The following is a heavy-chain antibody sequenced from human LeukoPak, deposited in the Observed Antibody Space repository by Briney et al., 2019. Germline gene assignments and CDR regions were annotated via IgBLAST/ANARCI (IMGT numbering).Heavy chain of an antibody. V-gene: IGHV3-23*01. D-gene: IGHD1-26*01. CDR3: ARAGSGSYSAFDI. CDR1: GFTFSSCS. J-gene: IGHJ3*02. CDR2: ITPTADWT. Sequence: PGGSLRLSCVASGFTFSSCSMTWVRQAPGKGLECVSTITPTADWTFYADSVKGRFSISRDNSKNTVYLQMNSLRAEDTAVYYCARAGSGSYSAFDIWGQGTMVTVSS.